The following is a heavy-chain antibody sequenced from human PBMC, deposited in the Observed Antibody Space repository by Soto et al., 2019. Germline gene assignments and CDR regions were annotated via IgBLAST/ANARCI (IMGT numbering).Heavy chain of an antibody. CDR1: GDSVSSNSAA. J-gene: IGHJ4*02. V-gene: IGHV6-1*01. CDR3: ASSPYDFWSGYYPLYFDY. D-gene: IGHD3-3*01. CDR2: TYYRSKWYN. Sequence: SQTLSLTCAISGDSVSSNSAAWNWIRQSPSRGLEWLGRTYYRSKWYNDYAVSVKSRITINPDTSKNQFSLQLNSVTPEDTAVYYCASSPYDFWSGYYPLYFDYWGPGTLVTFSS.